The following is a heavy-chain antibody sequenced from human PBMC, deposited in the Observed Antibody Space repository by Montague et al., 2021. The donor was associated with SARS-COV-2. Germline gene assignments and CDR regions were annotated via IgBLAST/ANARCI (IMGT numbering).Heavy chain of an antibody. CDR2: VHWRGQT. J-gene: IGHJ5*02. CDR3: TGQRWRGRFDH. Sequence: SETLSLTCAVSGGSVYSNADHLNSVYRASVRQFPGRGLDWFGSVHWRGQTLQNPLPMARLTMSVHTSKNSVSLTVASVAAADTAMYYCTGQRWRGRFDHWGQGTLVIVSS. CDR1: GGSVYSNADHLNSVY. V-gene: IGHV4-39*01. D-gene: IGHD2-15*01.